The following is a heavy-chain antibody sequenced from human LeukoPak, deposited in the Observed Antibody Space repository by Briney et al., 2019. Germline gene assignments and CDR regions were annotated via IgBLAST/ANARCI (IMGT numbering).Heavy chain of an antibody. J-gene: IGHJ3*02. CDR1: AFTFSSYS. CDR3: ARVGDEDAFDI. D-gene: IGHD2-21*01. V-gene: IGHV3-64*01. CDR2: ISSNWGRT. Sequence: PGGSLRLSCAASAFTFSSYSMHWVRQAPGKGLEYVSAISSNWGRTYYANSVKGRFTISRDNSKNTLYLQMGSLRAEDMAVYYCARVGDEDAFDIWGQGTMVTVSS.